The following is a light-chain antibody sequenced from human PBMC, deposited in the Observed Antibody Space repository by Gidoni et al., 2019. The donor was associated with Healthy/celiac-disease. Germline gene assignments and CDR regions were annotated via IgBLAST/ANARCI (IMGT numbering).Light chain of an antibody. Sequence: DIQMTQSPSSLSASVGDRVTITCRASQSISSYLNWYQQKPGKAPKLQIYAASSLQSGVPSRFSGSGSGTDFTLTISSLQPEDFATYYCQQSYSTPLTFXGXTKVEIK. V-gene: IGKV1-39*01. CDR2: AAS. J-gene: IGKJ4*01. CDR1: QSISSY. CDR3: QQSYSTPLT.